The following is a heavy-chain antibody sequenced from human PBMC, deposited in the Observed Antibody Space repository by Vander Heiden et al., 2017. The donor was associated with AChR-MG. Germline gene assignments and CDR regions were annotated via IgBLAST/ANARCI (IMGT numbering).Heavy chain of an antibody. CDR3: ARDTAEDD. Sequence: EVQLLASGGGLVQPGGSLRLSCAASGFTFSVCAMSWVRQAPGKGPQWVSTISGSGGRTYYADSVKGRFTISRDNSKNTLYLQMNSLRAEDTAVYYCARDTAEDDWGQGTLVTVSS. CDR2: ISGSGGRT. J-gene: IGHJ4*02. V-gene: IGHV3-23*01. D-gene: IGHD5-18*01. CDR1: GFTFSVCA.